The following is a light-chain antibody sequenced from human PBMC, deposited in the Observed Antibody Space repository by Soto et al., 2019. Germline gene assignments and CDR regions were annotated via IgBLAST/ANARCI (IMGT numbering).Light chain of an antibody. CDR1: QSVSSSY. J-gene: IGKJ2*01. Sequence: EIVLTQSPGTLSLSPGERATLSSRASQSVSSSYLACYQQKPGQAPRLLIYGASSRATGIPDRFSGSGSGRDFTLTISRLEPEDFAVYYCQQFGSSLYTFGQGTKLEIK. CDR3: QQFGSSLYT. V-gene: IGKV3-20*01. CDR2: GAS.